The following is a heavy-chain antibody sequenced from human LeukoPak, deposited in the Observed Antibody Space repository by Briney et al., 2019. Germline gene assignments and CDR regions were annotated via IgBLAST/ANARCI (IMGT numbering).Heavy chain of an antibody. CDR3: AMRGNYGDDYFDY. D-gene: IGHD4-17*01. CDR2: ISSNGGST. Sequence: GGSLRLSCAASGFTFSSYAMHWVRQAPGKGLEYVSAISSNGGSTYYANSVKGRFTISRDNSKNTLYLQMGSLRAEDMAVYYCAMRGNYGDDYFDYWGQGNLVTVSS. J-gene: IGHJ4*02. V-gene: IGHV3-64*01. CDR1: GFTFSSYA.